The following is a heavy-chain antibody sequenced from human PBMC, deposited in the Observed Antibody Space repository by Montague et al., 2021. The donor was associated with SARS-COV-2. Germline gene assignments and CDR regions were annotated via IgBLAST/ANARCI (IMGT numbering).Heavy chain of an antibody. Sequence: SETLSLTCSVSGDSVNRNYWSWVRQPPGKGLEWLGYIFYSGSTYNPPLNSRVTMSLETSKNHFSLNLISVTAADAAVYYCAKASRGYGGDFDSWGQGTLVIVSS. CDR1: GDSVNRNY. CDR3: AKASRGYGGDFDS. J-gene: IGHJ4*02. V-gene: IGHV4-59*02. D-gene: IGHD4-23*01. CDR2: IFYSGST.